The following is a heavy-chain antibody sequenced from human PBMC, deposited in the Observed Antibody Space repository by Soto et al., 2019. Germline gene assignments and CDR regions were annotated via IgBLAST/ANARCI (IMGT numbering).Heavy chain of an antibody. D-gene: IGHD6-6*01. CDR2: IYYSGST. Sequence: SETLSLTCTVSGGSISSYYWSWIRQPPGKGLEWIGYIYYSGSTNYNPSIKSRVTISVDTSKNQFSLKLSSVTAADTAEFYCARRTYSSSRYDNWFDPWGQGTLVTVSS. CDR1: GGSISSYY. V-gene: IGHV4-59*01. CDR3: ARRTYSSSRYDNWFDP. J-gene: IGHJ5*02.